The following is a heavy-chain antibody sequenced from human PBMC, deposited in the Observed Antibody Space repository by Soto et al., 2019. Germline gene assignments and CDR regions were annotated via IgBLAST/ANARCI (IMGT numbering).Heavy chain of an antibody. CDR1: GYTFTSYD. Sequence: QVQLVQSGAEVKKPGASVKVSCKASGYTFTSYDISWVRQAPGQGLEWMGGIIPIFGTANYAQKFQGRVTITADESTSTAYMELSSLRSEDTAVYYCAREGGSSWPNDNWFDPWGQGTLVTVSS. J-gene: IGHJ5*02. D-gene: IGHD6-13*01. CDR2: IIPIFGTA. V-gene: IGHV1-69*01. CDR3: AREGGSSWPNDNWFDP.